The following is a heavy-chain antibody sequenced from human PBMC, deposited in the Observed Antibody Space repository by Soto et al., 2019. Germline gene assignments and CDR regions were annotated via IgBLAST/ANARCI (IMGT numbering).Heavy chain of an antibody. Sequence: VQLVESGGGLVQPGRSLRLSCAASGFTFSSYGMHWVRQAPGKGREWVAVVSYDGSNKYYADSVKGRFTISRDNSKNTLYLQMNSLRAEDTAVYYCAKDLYVATYYYGSGSYSDYWGQGTLVTVSS. CDR3: AKDLYVATYYYGSGSYSDY. CDR2: VSYDGSNK. D-gene: IGHD3-10*01. CDR1: GFTFSSYG. J-gene: IGHJ4*02. V-gene: IGHV3-30*18.